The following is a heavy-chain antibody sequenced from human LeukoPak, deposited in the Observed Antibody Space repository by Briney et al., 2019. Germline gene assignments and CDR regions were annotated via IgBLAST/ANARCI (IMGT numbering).Heavy chain of an antibody. J-gene: IGHJ4*02. CDR1: GYTFTGYY. D-gene: IGHD3-22*01. Sequence: RASVKVSCKASGYTFTGYYMHWVRQAPGQGLEWMGWINPNSGGTNYAQKFQGRVTMTRDTSISTAYMELRSLRSDDTAVYYCARADTCYYDSSGYYRDGVFDYWGQGTLVTVSS. CDR2: INPNSGGT. CDR3: ARADTCYYDSSGYYRDGVFDY. V-gene: IGHV1-2*02.